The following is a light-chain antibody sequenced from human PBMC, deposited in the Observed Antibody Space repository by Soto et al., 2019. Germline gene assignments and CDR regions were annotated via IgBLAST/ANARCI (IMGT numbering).Light chain of an antibody. CDR1: QGIRTN. V-gene: IGKV1-17*01. CDR2: AAS. J-gene: IGKJ1*01. CDR3: LQHNSYPRT. Sequence: DIQMTQSPSSLSASVGDRVTITCRASQGIRTNLGWYQQKPGKAPKRLIYAASSLQSGVPSTFSGSGSGTELTLTISSMQPEDCATYYCLQHNSYPRTFGQGTKVEIK.